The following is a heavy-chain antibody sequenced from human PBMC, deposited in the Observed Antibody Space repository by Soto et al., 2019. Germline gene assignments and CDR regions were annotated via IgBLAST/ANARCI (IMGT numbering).Heavy chain of an antibody. J-gene: IGHJ3*01. V-gene: IGHV3-7*01. CDR2: IKEDGSQK. CDR1: GFSFSSHW. CDR3: ARDGRYCTWSDCRGDALDV. D-gene: IGHD2-8*01. Sequence: EVQLVESGGGLVQPGGSLRLSCAASGFSFSSHWMTWVRQTPGKGLEWVANIKEDGSQKYYVDSVKGRFTILRDNANNSLSLQMNSLRVEDTAVYYCARDGRYCTWSDCRGDALDVWGQGTVVTVSS.